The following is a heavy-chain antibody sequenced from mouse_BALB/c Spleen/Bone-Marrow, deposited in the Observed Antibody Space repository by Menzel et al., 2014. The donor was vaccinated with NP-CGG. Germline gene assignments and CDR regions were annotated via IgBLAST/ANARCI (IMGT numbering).Heavy chain of an antibody. CDR2: IDPANGNT. Sequence: DVKLAESGAELVKPGASVKLSCTASGFNIKDTYMHWVKQRPEQGLEWIGRIDPANGNTKYDPKFQGKATITTDTSSNTAYLQVSSLTSEDTAVYYCASATTATYYAMDYWGQGTSVTVSS. D-gene: IGHD1-2*01. V-gene: IGHV14-3*02. CDR3: ASATTATYYAMDY. J-gene: IGHJ4*01. CDR1: GFNIKDTY.